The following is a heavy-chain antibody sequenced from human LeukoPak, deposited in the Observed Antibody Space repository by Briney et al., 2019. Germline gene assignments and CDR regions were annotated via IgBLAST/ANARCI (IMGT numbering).Heavy chain of an antibody. CDR3: AREGYDSSGYYSNYYYYYYMDV. CDR2: ISSSGSTI. V-gene: IGHV3-48*04. CDR1: GFTFTSYG. D-gene: IGHD3-22*01. J-gene: IGHJ6*03. Sequence: GGSLRLSCAVSGFTFTSYGMSWVRQAPGKGLEWVSYISSSGSTIYYADSVKGRFTISRDNAKNSLYLQMNSLKTEDTAVYYCAREGYDSSGYYSNYYYYYYMDVWGKGTTVTISS.